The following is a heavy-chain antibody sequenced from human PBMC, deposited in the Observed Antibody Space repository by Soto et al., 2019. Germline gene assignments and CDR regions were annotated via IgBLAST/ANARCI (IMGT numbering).Heavy chain of an antibody. Sequence: VQLVESGGGVVQPGRSLRLSCAASGFTFSSYGMHWVRQAPGKGLEWVAVISYDGSNKYYADSVKGRFTISRDNSKNTLYLQMNSLRAEDTAVYYCAKGRTPGSSSWPFDYWGQGTLVTVSS. CDR2: ISYDGSNK. CDR3: AKGRTPGSSSWPFDY. CDR1: GFTFSSYG. D-gene: IGHD6-13*01. V-gene: IGHV3-30*18. J-gene: IGHJ4*02.